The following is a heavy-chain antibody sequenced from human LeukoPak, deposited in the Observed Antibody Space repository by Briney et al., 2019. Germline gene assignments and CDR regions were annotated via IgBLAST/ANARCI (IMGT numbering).Heavy chain of an antibody. Sequence: PGGSLRLSCSASTFTFSTHALHWVRQAPGKGLEWVASIDKNGREKRYVDSVEGRFTISRDNAANSVYLQMTSLGAEDTAVYYCATYTQNFGAPGTDYWGQGTLVTVSS. CDR3: ATYTQNFGAPGTDY. CDR1: TFTFSTHA. CDR2: IDKNGREK. V-gene: IGHV3-7*01. J-gene: IGHJ4*02. D-gene: IGHD3-10*01.